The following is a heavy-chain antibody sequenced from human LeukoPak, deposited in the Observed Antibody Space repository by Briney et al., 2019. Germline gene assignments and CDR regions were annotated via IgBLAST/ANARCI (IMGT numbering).Heavy chain of an antibody. CDR1: GFTFSSYG. D-gene: IGHD3-16*01. CDR2: ISPSGGTT. J-gene: IGHJ3*02. V-gene: IGHV3-23*01. CDR3: ARDLSWGALI. Sequence: PGRSLRLSCAASGFTFSSYGMHWVRQAPGKGLEWVSGISPSGGTTYYADSLKGRFSISRDNSKNTVYLQMNSLRADDTAVYYCARDLSWGALIWGQGTMVTVSS.